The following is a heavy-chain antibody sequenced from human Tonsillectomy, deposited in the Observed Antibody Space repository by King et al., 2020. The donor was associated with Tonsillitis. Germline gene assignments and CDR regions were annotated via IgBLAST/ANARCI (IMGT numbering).Heavy chain of an antibody. D-gene: IGHD3-22*01. CDR1: GGSISSHY. CDR2: MYYSGST. CDR3: SRENYYDTSGSYDAFDI. Sequence: VQLQESGPGLVKPSETLSLTCTVSGGSISSHYWSWIRQPPGKGLEWIGYMYYSGSTNYNPSLKSRVTISVDTSKNQFSLKLSSVTAADTAVYYCSRENYYDTSGSYDAFDIWGQGTMVTVSS. J-gene: IGHJ3*02. V-gene: IGHV4-59*11.